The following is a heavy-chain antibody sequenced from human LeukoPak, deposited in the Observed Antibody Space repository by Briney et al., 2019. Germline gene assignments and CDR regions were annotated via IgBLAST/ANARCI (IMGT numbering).Heavy chain of an antibody. CDR2: IHASGTT. CDR1: GGAISTYC. D-gene: IGHD6-6*01. Sequence: SETLSLTCTVSGGAISTYCWNWIRLPPGTGLELVWYIHASGTTKYNASIKNGITISVATSKNQFSLKLSSVTAADTAVYYCAGHDAGIASRPFDNWGQGPLVIVTS. V-gene: IGHV4-4*09. J-gene: IGHJ4*02. CDR3: AGHDAGIASRPFDN.